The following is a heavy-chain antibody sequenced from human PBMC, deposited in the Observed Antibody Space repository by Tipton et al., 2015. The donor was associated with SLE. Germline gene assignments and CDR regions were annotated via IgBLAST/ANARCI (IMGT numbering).Heavy chain of an antibody. J-gene: IGHJ4*02. D-gene: IGHD6-19*01. V-gene: IGHV3-23*01. CDR3: ARDLRPRIAVAGTDASGY. CDR2: ISGSGGST. CDR1: AFTFSSYA. Sequence: GSLRLSCAASAFTFSSYAMSWVRQAPGKGLEWVSVISGSGGSTYYADSVKGRFSISRDNSKNTLYMKMDSLTADDTAVYFCARDLRPRIAVAGTDASGYWGLGTLVTVSS.